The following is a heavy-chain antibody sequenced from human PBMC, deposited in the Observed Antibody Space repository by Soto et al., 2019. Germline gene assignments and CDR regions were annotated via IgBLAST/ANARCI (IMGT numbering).Heavy chain of an antibody. D-gene: IGHD1-26*01. CDR2: IYWDDDK. V-gene: IGHV2-5*02. CDR3: ARLGWELAWFDP. CDR1: GFSLSTSGVG. J-gene: IGHJ5*02. Sequence: QITLKESGPTLVKPTQSLTLTCTFSGFSLSTSGVGVGWIRQPPGKALEWLALIYWDDDKRYSPSLKSRLTITKHTSKHQAVLTMTNMDPVDPATYYSARLGWELAWFDPWGQGTLVTVPS.